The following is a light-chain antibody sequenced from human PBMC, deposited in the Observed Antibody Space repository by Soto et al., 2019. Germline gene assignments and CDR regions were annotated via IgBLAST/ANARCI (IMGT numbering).Light chain of an antibody. CDR1: SSEVGGYNY. J-gene: IGLJ1*01. Sequence: QSALTQPPPASGSPGQTVTISCTGTSSEVGGYNYVSWYQQHPGKAPKLMIYEVSKRPSGVPDRFSGSKSGNTASLTVSGLQTEDEADYYCSSYAGSNNLGVFGTGTKLTVL. CDR3: SSYAGSNNLGV. CDR2: EVS. V-gene: IGLV2-8*01.